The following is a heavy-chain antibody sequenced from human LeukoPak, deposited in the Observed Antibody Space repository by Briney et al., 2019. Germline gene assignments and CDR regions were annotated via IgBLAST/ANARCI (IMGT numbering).Heavy chain of an antibody. Sequence: GGSLRLSCAASGFTFSSYAMSWVRQAPGKGLEWVSAISSSDDSTYYADSVKGRFTISRDNSKNTVYLQMNSLRAEDTAVYYCAREASDAFDIWGQGTMVTVSS. CDR2: ISSSDDST. J-gene: IGHJ3*02. CDR3: AREASDAFDI. CDR1: GFTFSSYA. V-gene: IGHV3-23*01.